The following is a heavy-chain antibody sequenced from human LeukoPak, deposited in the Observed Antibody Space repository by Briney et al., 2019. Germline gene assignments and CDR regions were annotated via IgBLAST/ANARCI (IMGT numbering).Heavy chain of an antibody. D-gene: IGHD3-10*01. Sequence: PGGSLRLSCAASGSTFSSYAMSWVRQAPGKGLEWVSAISGSGGSTYYADSVKGRFTISRDNSKNTLYLQMNSLRAEDTAVYYCAKDLSRYYYGSGSYYVPIFDYCGQGTLVTVSS. V-gene: IGHV3-23*01. CDR1: GSTFSSYA. J-gene: IGHJ4*02. CDR3: AKDLSRYYYGSGSYYVPIFDY. CDR2: ISGSGGST.